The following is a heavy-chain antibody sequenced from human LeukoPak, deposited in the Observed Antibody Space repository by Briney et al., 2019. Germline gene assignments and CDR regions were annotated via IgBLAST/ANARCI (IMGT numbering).Heavy chain of an antibody. J-gene: IGHJ4*02. CDR3: ARVGATYEGVIDY. Sequence: SETLSLTCTVSGGSISSYYWSWIRQPPGKGLEWIGYIYYSGSTNYNPSLKSRVTISVDTSKNQFSLKLSSVTAADTAVYYCARVGATYEGVIDYWGQGTLVTVSS. V-gene: IGHV4-59*01. CDR1: GGSISSYY. D-gene: IGHD1-26*01. CDR2: IYYSGST.